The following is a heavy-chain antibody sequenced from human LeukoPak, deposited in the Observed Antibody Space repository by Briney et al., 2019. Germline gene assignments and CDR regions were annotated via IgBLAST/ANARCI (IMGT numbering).Heavy chain of an antibody. Sequence: PSETLSLTCTVSGGSISSGGYYWSWIRQHPGKGLEWIGYIYYSGSTYYNPSLKSRVTISVDTSKNQFSLKLSSVTAADTAVYYCARQTYYYDSSGYYGGRAAAPSPRAGYYFDYWGQGTLVTVSS. V-gene: IGHV4-31*03. CDR3: ARQTYYYDSSGYYGGRAAAPSPRAGYYFDY. J-gene: IGHJ4*02. D-gene: IGHD3-22*01. CDR1: GGSISSGGYY. CDR2: IYYSGST.